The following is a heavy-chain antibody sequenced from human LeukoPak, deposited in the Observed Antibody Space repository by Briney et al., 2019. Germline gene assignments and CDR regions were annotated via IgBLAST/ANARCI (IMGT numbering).Heavy chain of an antibody. V-gene: IGHV2-5*02. CDR1: GFSLSTSGVG. J-gene: IGHJ4*02. CDR3: AHPAYDFKQQLARRNFDY. D-gene: IGHD6-13*01. CDR2: IYWDDDK. Sequence: ASGPTLVKPTQTLTLTCTFSGFSLSTSGVGVGWIRQPPGKALEWLALIYWDDDKRYSPSLKSRLTITKDTSKNQVVLTMTNMDPVGTATYYCAHPAYDFKQQLARRNFDYWGQGTLVTVSS.